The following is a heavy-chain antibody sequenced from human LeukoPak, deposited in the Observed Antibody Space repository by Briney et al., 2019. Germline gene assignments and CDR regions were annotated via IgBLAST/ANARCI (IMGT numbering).Heavy chain of an antibody. Sequence: PSETLSLTCAVYGGSFSGYYWSWIRQPPGKGLEWIGYIYYSGSTNYNPSIKSRVTISVDTSKNQFSLKLSSVTAADTAVYYCARDREYDSSGYYLTVFDYWGQGTLVTVSS. D-gene: IGHD3-22*01. CDR2: IYYSGST. V-gene: IGHV4-34*01. CDR3: ARDREYDSSGYYLTVFDY. J-gene: IGHJ4*02. CDR1: GGSFSGYY.